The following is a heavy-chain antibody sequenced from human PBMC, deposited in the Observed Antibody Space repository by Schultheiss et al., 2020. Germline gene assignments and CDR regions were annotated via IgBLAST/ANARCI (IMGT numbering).Heavy chain of an antibody. CDR3: ARVGWDGDASYYFDY. CDR1: GGSISSTSNF. D-gene: IGHD1-26*01. Sequence: GSLRLSCTVSGGSISSTSNFWGWIRQPPGKVPEWIGSVYYTGSTYYNPSLESRVTISIDTSKNEFSLKLSSVTAADTAVYYCARVGWDGDASYYFDYWGKGTLVNGYS. V-gene: IGHV4-39*01. CDR2: VYYTGST. J-gene: IGHJ4*02.